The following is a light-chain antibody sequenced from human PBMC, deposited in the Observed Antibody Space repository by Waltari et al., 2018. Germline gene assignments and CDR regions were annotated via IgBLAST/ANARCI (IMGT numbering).Light chain of an antibody. J-gene: IGKJ4*01. CDR1: QSLLYSSNNKNS. CDR2: WAS. Sequence: DIVMTQSPDSLAVSLGARATINCKSSQSLLYSSNNKNSLAWYQQKPGQPPKLLLYWASSRESGVPDLFSASGSGTDFTLTISSLQAEDVAVYYCQQYYSTPLTFGGGTK. V-gene: IGKV4-1*01. CDR3: QQYYSTPLT.